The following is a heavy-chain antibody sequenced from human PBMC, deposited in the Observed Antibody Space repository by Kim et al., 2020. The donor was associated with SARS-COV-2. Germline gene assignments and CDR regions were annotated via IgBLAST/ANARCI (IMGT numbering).Heavy chain of an antibody. J-gene: IGHJ5*01. CDR1: NGSISDYY. D-gene: IGHD4-17*01. CDR2: TSYSGST. Sequence: SETLSLTCTVSNGSISDYYWSWIRQPPGKGLEWIGYTSYSGSTNYNPSLKSRATISVDTSKNQFSLKLNSVTAADTAVYYCATATRVTTYNWFDSWGQGTLVTVSS. V-gene: IGHV4-59*01. CDR3: ATATRVTTYNWFDS.